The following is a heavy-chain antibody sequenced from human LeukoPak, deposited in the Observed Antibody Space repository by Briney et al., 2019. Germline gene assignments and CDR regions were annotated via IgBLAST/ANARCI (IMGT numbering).Heavy chain of an antibody. CDR2: IYYSGST. J-gene: IGHJ4*02. V-gene: IGHV4-59*08. CDR1: GGSISSYY. CDR3: ARQAVAGTQGEY. D-gene: IGHD6-19*01. Sequence: SETLSLTCTVSGGSISSYYWSWIRQPPGKGLEWIGYIYYSGSTNYNPSLKSRVTISVDTSKNQFSLKMSSVTAADTAVYYCARQAVAGTQGEYCGEGTLVTVSS.